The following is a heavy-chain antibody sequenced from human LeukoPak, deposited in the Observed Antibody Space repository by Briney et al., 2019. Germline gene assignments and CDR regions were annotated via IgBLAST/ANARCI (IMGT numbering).Heavy chain of an antibody. J-gene: IGHJ5*02. CDR2: IYYSGST. Sequence: PSETLSLTCTVSGGSISSYYWSWIRQPPVKGLEWIGYIYYSGSTNYNPSLKSRVTISVDTSKNQFSLKLSSVTAADTAVYYCARLASTNWFDPWGQGTLVTVSS. CDR3: ARLASTNWFDP. CDR1: GGSISSYY. D-gene: IGHD2-2*01. V-gene: IGHV4-59*01.